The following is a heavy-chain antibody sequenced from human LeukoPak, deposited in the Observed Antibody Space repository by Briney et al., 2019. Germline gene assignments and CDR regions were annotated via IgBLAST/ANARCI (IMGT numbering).Heavy chain of an antibody. Sequence: ASVKVSCKASGYTFTSYYMHWVRQAPGQGLEWMGWISAYNGNTNYAQKLQGRVTMTTDTSTSTAYMELRSLRSDDTAVYYCARGIRMTTVTSYAFDIWGQGTMVTVSS. CDR3: ARGIRMTTVTSYAFDI. CDR2: ISAYNGNT. V-gene: IGHV1-18*04. CDR1: GYTFTSYY. D-gene: IGHD4-17*01. J-gene: IGHJ3*02.